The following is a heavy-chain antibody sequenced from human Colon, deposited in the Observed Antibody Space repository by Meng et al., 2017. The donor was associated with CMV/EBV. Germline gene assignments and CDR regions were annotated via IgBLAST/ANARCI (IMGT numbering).Heavy chain of an antibody. CDR2: ISVYNGNT. V-gene: IGHV1-18*01. J-gene: IGHJ5*02. Sequence: YTFINHGINWVRQAPGQGLEWMGWISVYNGNTNYAEKLEGRVTMTTDTSTSTAYMELRSLTSDDTAIYFCARGASYSGSYVPLDGFDTWGQGTLVTVSS. D-gene: IGHD1-26*01. CDR3: ARGASYSGSYVPLDGFDT. CDR1: YTFINHG.